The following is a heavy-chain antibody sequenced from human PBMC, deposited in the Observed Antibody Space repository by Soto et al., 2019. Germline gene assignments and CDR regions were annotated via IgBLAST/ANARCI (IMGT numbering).Heavy chain of an antibody. CDR3: ARDVFRPLDIVVVPAASRWFDP. V-gene: IGHV1-18*04. Sequence: ASVKVSCKASGYTFTSYGISWVRQAPGQGLEWMGWISAYNGNTNYAQKLQGRVTMTTDTSTSTAYMELRSLRSDDTAVYYCARDVFRPLDIVVVPAASRWFDPWGEGTLLTVSS. CDR1: GYTFTSYG. CDR2: ISAYNGNT. D-gene: IGHD2-15*01. J-gene: IGHJ5*02.